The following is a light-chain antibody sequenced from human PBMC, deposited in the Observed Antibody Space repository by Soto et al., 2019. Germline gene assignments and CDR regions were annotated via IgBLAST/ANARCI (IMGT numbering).Light chain of an antibody. CDR1: QGISSY. V-gene: IGKV1-9*01. J-gene: IGKJ3*01. Sequence: DIQLTQSPSFLSASVGDRVTITCRASQGISSYLAWYQQKPGKAPQLLIYAASTLQTGVPSRFSGSGSGTEFSLPISSLQPEDFATYYCQQLNSYHPLTFGPGTKVDIK. CDR3: QQLNSYHPLT. CDR2: AAS.